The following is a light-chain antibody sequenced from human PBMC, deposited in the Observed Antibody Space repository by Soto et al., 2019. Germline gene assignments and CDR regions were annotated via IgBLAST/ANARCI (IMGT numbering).Light chain of an antibody. CDR3: QQYNNWPQT. CDR2: GAS. J-gene: IGKJ1*01. CDR1: QSVSSN. Sequence: EIVMTQSPATLSVSPGERATLSCRASQSVSSNLAWYQQKPGQAPRLLIYGASTRANGIPARFSGSGSGTDFTLTISSLKSEDFAVYYCQQYNNWPQTFGQGTKVEIK. V-gene: IGKV3-15*01.